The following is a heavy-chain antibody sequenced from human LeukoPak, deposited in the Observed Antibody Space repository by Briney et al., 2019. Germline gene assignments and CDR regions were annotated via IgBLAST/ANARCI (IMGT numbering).Heavy chain of an antibody. V-gene: IGHV1-18*01. J-gene: IGHJ5*02. Sequence: ASVKVSCKASGYTFTSYGISWVRQAPGQGLEWMGWISAYNGNTNCAQKLQGRVTMTTDTSTSTAYMELRSLRSDDTAVYYCASSPLLYGSGSYLFDPWGQGTLVTVSS. CDR2: ISAYNGNT. D-gene: IGHD3-10*01. CDR3: ASSPLLYGSGSYLFDP. CDR1: GYTFTSYG.